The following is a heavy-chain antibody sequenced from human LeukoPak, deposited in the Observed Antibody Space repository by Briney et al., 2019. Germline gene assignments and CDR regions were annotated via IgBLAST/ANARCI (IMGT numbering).Heavy chain of an antibody. D-gene: IGHD2-2*01. CDR2: IYSSGST. CDR3: PSLLSLNMPRRSGFAY. V-gene: IGHV4-59*08. CDR1: GGSISSYY. Sequence: SETLSLTCTVSGGSISSYYWSWIRQPPGKGLEWIGYIYSSGSTNYNPSLKSRVTISVDTSKNQFSLRLTSLPAADPALHYCPSLLSLNMPRRSGFAYWGQGIFVTVYS. J-gene: IGHJ4*02.